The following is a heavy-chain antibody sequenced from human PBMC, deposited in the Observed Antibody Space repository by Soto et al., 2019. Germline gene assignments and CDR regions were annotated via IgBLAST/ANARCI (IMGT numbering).Heavy chain of an antibody. D-gene: IGHD3-22*01. CDR3: AKEATYYYDSSGYYLDY. CDR2: ISYDGSNK. J-gene: IGHJ4*02. Sequence: QVQLVESGGGVVQPGRSLRLSCAASGFTFSSYGMHWVRQAPGKGLEWVAVISYDGSNKYYADSVKGRFTISRDNSKNTMDLQMNSLRAEDTAVYYCAKEATYYYDSSGYYLDYWGQGTLVTVSS. CDR1: GFTFSSYG. V-gene: IGHV3-30*18.